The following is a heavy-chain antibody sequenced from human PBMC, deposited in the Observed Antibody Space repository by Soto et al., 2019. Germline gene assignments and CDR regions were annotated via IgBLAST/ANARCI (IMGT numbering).Heavy chain of an antibody. CDR2: ISGSGGST. Sequence: PGGSMRLSCAASGFTFTSYGMRWVRQVHGQGLEWVSAISGSGGSTYYADSVKGRFTTSRNNSKNTLYLQMNSLRADDTAVYYCAKGDSSSPNWFDPWGQGTLVTVSS. D-gene: IGHD6-13*01. J-gene: IGHJ5*02. CDR3: AKGDSSSPNWFDP. V-gene: IGHV3-23*01. CDR1: GFTFTSYG.